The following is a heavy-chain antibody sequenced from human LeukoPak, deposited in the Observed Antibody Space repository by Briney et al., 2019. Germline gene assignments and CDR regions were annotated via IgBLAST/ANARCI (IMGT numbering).Heavy chain of an antibody. CDR1: GFIFSDFL. J-gene: IGHJ4*02. D-gene: IGHD3-10*01. CDR3: ASLRRGSLNFDY. CDR2: IYSGAST. Sequence: GGSLRLSCVASGFIFSDFLMSWVRQAPGKGLEWVAVIYSGASTYYADSVKGRFTISRDNSQNTLYLQMNSLRAEDTAVYYCASLRRGSLNFDYWGQGPLVTVSS. V-gene: IGHV3-66*01.